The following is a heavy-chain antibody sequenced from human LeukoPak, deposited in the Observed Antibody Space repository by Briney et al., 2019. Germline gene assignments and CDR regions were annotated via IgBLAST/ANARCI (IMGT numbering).Heavy chain of an antibody. J-gene: IGHJ6*03. V-gene: IGHV1-18*01. CDR2: ISAYNANT. CDR3: ARDAGSSWGNYYYYMDV. D-gene: IGHD6-13*01. CDR1: GYTFTSYG. Sequence: ASVNVSCKASGYTFTSYGISWVRQAPGQGLEWMGWISAYNANTNYPQKLQGRVTMTTDTSTSTAYMELRSLRSDDTAVYYCARDAGSSWGNYYYYMDVWGKGTTVTVSS.